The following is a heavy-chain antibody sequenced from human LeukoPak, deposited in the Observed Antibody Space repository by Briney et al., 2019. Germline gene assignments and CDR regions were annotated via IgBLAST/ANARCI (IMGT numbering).Heavy chain of an antibody. J-gene: IGHJ4*02. CDR3: TVAAAGLDY. CDR2: IKSKTDGGTT. D-gene: IGHD6-13*01. CDR1: GFTFSDYA. V-gene: IGHV3-15*01. Sequence: GGSLRLSCAASGFTFSDYAMSWVRQAPGKGLEWVGRIKSKTDGGTTDYAAPVKGRFTISRDDSKNTLYLQMNSLKTEDTAVYYCTVAAAGLDYWGQGTLVTVSS.